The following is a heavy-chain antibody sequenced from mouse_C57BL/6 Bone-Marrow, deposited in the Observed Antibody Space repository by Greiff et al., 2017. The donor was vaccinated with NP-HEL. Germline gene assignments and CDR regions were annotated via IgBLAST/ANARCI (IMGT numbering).Heavy chain of an antibody. Sequence: QVQLQQSGPELVKPGASVKISCKASGYAFRSSWLNWVKQRPGKGLEWIGRIYPGDGDTNYNGKFKGKAPLTADQSSSTAYMQLSSLTSEDSAVYFCAKERGEKKTARGDMDGWGQGTTVTVST. D-gene: IGHD3-2*01. CDR2: IYPGDGDT. V-gene: IGHV1-82*01. CDR3: AKERGEKKTARGDMDG. J-gene: IGHJ4*01. CDR1: GYAFRSSW.